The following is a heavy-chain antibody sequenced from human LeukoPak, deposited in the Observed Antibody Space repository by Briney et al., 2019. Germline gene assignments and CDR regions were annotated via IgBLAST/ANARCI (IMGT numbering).Heavy chain of an antibody. J-gene: IGHJ3*02. CDR3: ARANYDVWSGYYSYDAFDI. V-gene: IGHV1-8*03. Sequence: ASVKVSCKASGYTFTSYDINWVRHATGQGLEWMGWMNPNSGNTGYAQKFQGRVTITRNTSISTAYMELSSLRSEDTAVYYCARANYDVWSGYYSYDAFDIWCQGTMVTVSS. D-gene: IGHD3-3*01. CDR2: MNPNSGNT. CDR1: GYTFTSYD.